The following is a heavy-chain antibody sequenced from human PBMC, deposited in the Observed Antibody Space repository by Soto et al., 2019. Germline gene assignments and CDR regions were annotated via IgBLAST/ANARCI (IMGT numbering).Heavy chain of an antibody. V-gene: IGHV1-2*04. CDR1: GYTFNDYY. J-gene: IGHJ6*02. CDR3: ARHISNFRYYYYAMDV. CDR2: INPNGGGT. Sequence: ASVKVSCKASGYTFNDYYIYWVRQAPGQGLEWVAWINPNGGGTTYAQKFRDWVTVTRDKSTSTAYLQWNTLKASDTAMYYCARHISNFRYYYYAMDVWGQGTTGTVSS. D-gene: IGHD4-4*01.